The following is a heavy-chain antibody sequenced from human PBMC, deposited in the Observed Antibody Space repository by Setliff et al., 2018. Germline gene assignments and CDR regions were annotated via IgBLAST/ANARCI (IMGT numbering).Heavy chain of an antibody. V-gene: IGHV1-18*01. CDR2: ISPYNGNT. Sequence: ASVKVSCKASGYIFNTFGISWVRRAPGQGLEWIGWISPYNGNTNSAQKLQGRVTMTTDTSTSTAYMELRSLRSDDTAVYYCARDSPTVVTHIRAFDIWGQGTMVTVSS. CDR1: GYIFNTFG. CDR3: ARDSPTVVTHIRAFDI. J-gene: IGHJ3*02. D-gene: IGHD4-17*01.